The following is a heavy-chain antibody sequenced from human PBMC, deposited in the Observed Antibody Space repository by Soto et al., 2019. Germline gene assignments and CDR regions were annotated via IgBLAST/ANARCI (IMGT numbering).Heavy chain of an antibody. D-gene: IGHD2-15*01. J-gene: IGHJ4*02. Sequence: QVQLVESGGGVVQPGRSLRLSCAASGFTFSSYGMHWVRQAPGKGLEWVAVIWHDGSNKYYADSVKGRFTISRDNSKNTLYLQMNSLRAEDTAVYYCASIGIFWGQGTLVTVSS. CDR1: GFTFSSYG. CDR3: ASIGIF. V-gene: IGHV3-33*01. CDR2: IWHDGSNK.